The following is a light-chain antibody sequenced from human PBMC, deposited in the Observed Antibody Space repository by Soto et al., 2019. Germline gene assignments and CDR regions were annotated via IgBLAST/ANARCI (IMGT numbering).Light chain of an antibody. CDR3: QKYNIAPFT. J-gene: IGKJ3*01. V-gene: IGKV1-27*01. CDR1: QGISNY. Sequence: DIPMTQSPSSLSASVGDRLTITCRASQGISNYLAWYQQKPGKVPKLLIFAASTLQSGVPSRFSGSGSGTDFTLTISSLQPEDVATYYCQKYNIAPFTFGPGTKVDIK. CDR2: AAS.